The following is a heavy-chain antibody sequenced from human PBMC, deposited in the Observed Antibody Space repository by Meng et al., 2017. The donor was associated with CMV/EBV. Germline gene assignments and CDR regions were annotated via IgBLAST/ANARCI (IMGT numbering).Heavy chain of an antibody. CDR3: AKEAGRYSGYDFGSYYYYYGMDV. CDR2: IWYDGSNK. V-gene: IGHV3-33*06. D-gene: IGHD5-12*01. J-gene: IGHJ6*02. Sequence: GESLKISCAASGFTFSSYGMHWVRQAPGKGLEWVAVIWYDGSNKYYADSVKDRFTISRDNSKNTLYLQMNSLRAEDTAVYYCAKEAGRYSGYDFGSYYYYYGMDVWGQGTTVTVSS. CDR1: GFTFSSYG.